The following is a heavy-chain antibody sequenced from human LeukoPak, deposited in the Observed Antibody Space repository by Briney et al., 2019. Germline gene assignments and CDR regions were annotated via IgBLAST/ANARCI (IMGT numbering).Heavy chain of an antibody. J-gene: IGHJ4*02. CDR1: GFTVSRDY. Sequence: GGSLRLSCAASGFTVSRDYMSWVRQAPGKGPEWVSVIYSMGTPYYADSVKGRFTISRDDSKNTLFLQMSRLRAEDTAVYYCARCQCEDGCASYRPPDYWGQGTLVTVSS. CDR2: IYSMGTP. CDR3: ARCQCEDGCASYRPPDY. V-gene: IGHV3-66*01. D-gene: IGHD5-24*01.